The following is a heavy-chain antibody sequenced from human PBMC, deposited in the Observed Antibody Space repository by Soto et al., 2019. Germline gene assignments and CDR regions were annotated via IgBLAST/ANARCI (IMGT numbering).Heavy chain of an antibody. V-gene: IGHV1-2*02. CDR3: AGGGTFEYDTIGYFVY. D-gene: IGHD3-22*01. CDR1: GYTFSAYY. J-gene: IGHJ4*02. Sequence: ASVKVSCKTSGYTFSAYYMHWVRQAPGQGLEWMGWINPKSGGTLYAQKLQGRVTMTRYTSISTAYMELSRLRSDDTAVYYCAGGGTFEYDTIGYFVYWGQGTLVTVSS. CDR2: INPKSGGT.